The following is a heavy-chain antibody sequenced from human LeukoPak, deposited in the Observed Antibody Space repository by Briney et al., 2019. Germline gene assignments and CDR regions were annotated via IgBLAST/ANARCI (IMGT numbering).Heavy chain of an antibody. J-gene: IGHJ4*02. CDR3: ARTFRYSYGFDD. V-gene: IGHV3-74*01. D-gene: IGHD5-18*01. CDR2: INSDGSST. Sequence: GGSLRLSCAASGFTFSSYWMHWVRQAPGKGPVWVSRINSDGSSTSYADSVKGRFTISRDDAKNTLYLQMNSLRAEDTAVYYCARTFRYSYGFDDWGQGTLVTVSS. CDR1: GFTFSSYW.